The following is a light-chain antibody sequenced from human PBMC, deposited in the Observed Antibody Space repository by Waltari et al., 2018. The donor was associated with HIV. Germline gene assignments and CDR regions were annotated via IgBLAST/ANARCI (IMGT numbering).Light chain of an antibody. CDR1: QGIRNN. V-gene: IGKV1-17*01. CDR2: GAS. J-gene: IGKJ1*01. CDR3: LQHNNYPRT. Sequence: DIQMTQSPSSLSASVGDRVPITCRASQGIRNNLGWFQQKPGKAPQRLIFGASSLHPGVPSRFSGSGSGTEFTLTISSLQPEDFATYYCLQHNNYPRTFGRGTKVEIK.